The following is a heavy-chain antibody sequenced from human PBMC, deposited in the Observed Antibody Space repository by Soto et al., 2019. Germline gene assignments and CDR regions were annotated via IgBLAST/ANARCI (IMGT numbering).Heavy chain of an antibody. Sequence: GGSLRLSCAASGFTFSSSTMNWVRQAPGKGLQWISYISSTSNSIYYADSVKGRFTISRDNAKNSLYLQMNSLRDEDTAVYYCAGATTFYYYGMDVWGQGTTVTVSS. CDR2: ISSTSNSI. J-gene: IGHJ6*02. CDR1: GFTFSSST. D-gene: IGHD1-26*01. V-gene: IGHV3-48*02. CDR3: AGATTFYYYGMDV.